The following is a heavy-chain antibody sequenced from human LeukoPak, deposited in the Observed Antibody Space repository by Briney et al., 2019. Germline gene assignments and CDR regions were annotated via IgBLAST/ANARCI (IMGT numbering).Heavy chain of an antibody. J-gene: IGHJ4*02. CDR3: ARGGTIVATMTSFDY. CDR2: IYYSGNT. D-gene: IGHD5-12*01. Sequence: SETLSLTCTVSGVSISSSNSYWGWIRQPPGKGLEWIGSIYYSGNTYYNASLKSQVSISIDTSKNQFSLRLTSVTAADTAVYYCARGGTIVATMTSFDYWGQGTLVTVSS. V-gene: IGHV4-39*01. CDR1: GVSISSSNSY.